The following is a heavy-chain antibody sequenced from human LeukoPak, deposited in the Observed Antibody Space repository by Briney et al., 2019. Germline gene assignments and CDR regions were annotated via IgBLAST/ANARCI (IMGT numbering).Heavy chain of an antibody. D-gene: IGHD1-26*01. V-gene: IGHV4-34*01. CDR3: ARGRLGAYAFDY. J-gene: IGHJ4*02. CDR1: GFTFSTYS. CDR2: INDSGNT. Sequence: GSLRLSCAASGFTFSTYSMNWVRQSPGKGLEWLGEINDSGNTDYNPSLKSRVTLSVDTSKKQFSLKLTSVTAADTAVYFCARGRLGAYAFDYWGQGTLVTVSS.